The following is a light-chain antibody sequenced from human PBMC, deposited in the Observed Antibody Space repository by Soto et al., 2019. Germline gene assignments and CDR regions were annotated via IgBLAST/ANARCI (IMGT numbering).Light chain of an antibody. CDR3: SSYTRSSTYV. V-gene: IGLV2-14*01. J-gene: IGLJ1*01. CDR2: EVS. Sequence: QSALTQPASVSGSPGQSITISCTGTRSDVGGYNYVSWYQQHPGKARKLMIYEVSHRPSGVSNRFSGSKSGNTASLTISGLQAEDEADYYCSSYTRSSTYVFGTGTKVTVL. CDR1: RSDVGGYNY.